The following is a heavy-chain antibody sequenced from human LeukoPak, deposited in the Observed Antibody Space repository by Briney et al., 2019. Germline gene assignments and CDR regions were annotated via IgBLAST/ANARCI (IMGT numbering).Heavy chain of an antibody. CDR3: ARGSGSYFY. CDR2: IKQDGSEK. Sequence: GGPLRLSCAASGFTFSSYWVSWVRQAPGKGLEWVANIKQDGSEKYYVDSVKGRFTISRDNAKNSLYLQMNSLRAEDTAVYYCARGSGSYFYWGQGTLVTVSS. CDR1: GFTFSSYW. D-gene: IGHD1-26*01. J-gene: IGHJ4*02. V-gene: IGHV3-7*03.